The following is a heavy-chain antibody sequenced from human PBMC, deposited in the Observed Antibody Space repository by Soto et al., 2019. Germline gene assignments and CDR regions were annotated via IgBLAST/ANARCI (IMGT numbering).Heavy chain of an antibody. Sequence: EVQLVESGGGLVKPGGSLRLSCAASGFSFSGYSMKWVRQAPGKGLEWVSSISSGYYIDYADTVNGRFTISRDNANNSLFLQRNTLRDEDTAVYYCARGIRTTVATKWYFDVWGRGTLVTVSS. J-gene: IGHJ2*01. CDR1: GFSFSGYS. D-gene: IGHD4-17*01. CDR3: ARGIRTTVATKWYFDV. CDR2: ISSGYYI. V-gene: IGHV3-21*01.